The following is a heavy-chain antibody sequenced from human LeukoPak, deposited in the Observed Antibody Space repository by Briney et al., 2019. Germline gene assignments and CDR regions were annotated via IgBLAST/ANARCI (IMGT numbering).Heavy chain of an antibody. CDR1: GGSISSGGYY. D-gene: IGHD3-10*02. CDR3: ARGRPQYYYVPKYYYGMDV. CDR2: IYYSGST. J-gene: IGHJ6*02. Sequence: SETLSLTCTVSGGSISSGGYYWSWIRQHPGKGLEWIGYIYYSGSTYYNPSLKSRVTISVDTSKNQFSLKLSSVTAADTAVYYCARGRPQYYYVPKYYYGMDVWGQGTTVTVSS. V-gene: IGHV4-31*03.